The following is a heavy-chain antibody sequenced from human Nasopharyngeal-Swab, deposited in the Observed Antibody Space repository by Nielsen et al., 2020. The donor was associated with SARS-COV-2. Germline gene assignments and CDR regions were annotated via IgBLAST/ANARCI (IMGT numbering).Heavy chain of an antibody. CDR3: ARDQSVGYDSSGQKNWFDP. D-gene: IGHD3-22*01. CDR2: INPNSGGT. Sequence: WVRQAPGQGLEWMGRINPNSGGTNYAQKFQGRVTMTRDTSISTAYMELSRLRSDDTAVYYFARDQSVGYDSSGQKNWFDPWGQGTLVTVSS. V-gene: IGHV1-2*06. J-gene: IGHJ5*02.